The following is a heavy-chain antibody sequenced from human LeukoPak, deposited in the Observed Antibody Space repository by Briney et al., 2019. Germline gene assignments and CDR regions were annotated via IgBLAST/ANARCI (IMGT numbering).Heavy chain of an antibody. CDR3: ARGDRGYSYEFYFDY. CDR2: IYYSGST. V-gene: IGHV4-39*07. D-gene: IGHD5-18*01. J-gene: IGHJ4*02. CDR1: GGSISSSSYY. Sequence: SETLSLTCTVSGGSISSSSYYWGWIRQPPGKGLEWIGSIYYSGSTYYNPSLKSRVTMSVDTSKNQFSLKLSSVTAADTAVYYCARGDRGYSYEFYFDYWGQGTLVTVSS.